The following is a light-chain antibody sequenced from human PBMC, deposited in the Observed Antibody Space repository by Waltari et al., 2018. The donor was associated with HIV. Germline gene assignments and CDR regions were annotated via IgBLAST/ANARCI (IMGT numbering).Light chain of an antibody. Sequence: MTQSPATLSVSPGEGATLSCRASQSVGSRVAWYQQMAGQAPRLLIFGADTRASGIPARFTGSGSETEFTLTISSLQSEDFAVYYCQQYGSSPALYTFGQGTKLEIK. J-gene: IGKJ2*01. V-gene: IGKV3-15*01. CDR2: GAD. CDR1: QSVGSR. CDR3: QQYGSSPALYT.